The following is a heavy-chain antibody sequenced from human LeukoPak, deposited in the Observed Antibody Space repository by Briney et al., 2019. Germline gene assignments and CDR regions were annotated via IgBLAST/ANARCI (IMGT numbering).Heavy chain of an antibody. J-gene: IGHJ4*02. CDR2: IRYDGSNK. CDR1: GFTFSSYG. CDR3: AKETIGQQLADY. V-gene: IGHV3-30*02. Sequence: PGGSLRLSCAASGFTFSSYGMHWVRQAPGKGLEWVAFIRYDGSNKYYADSVKGRFTISRDNSKNTLYPQMNSLRAEDTAVYYCAKETIGQQLADYWGQGTLVTVSS. D-gene: IGHD6-13*01.